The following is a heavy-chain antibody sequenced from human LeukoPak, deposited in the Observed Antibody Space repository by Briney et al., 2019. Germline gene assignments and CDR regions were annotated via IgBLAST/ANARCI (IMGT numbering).Heavy chain of an antibody. J-gene: IGHJ3*01. D-gene: IGHD2-15*01. V-gene: IGHV4-4*07. CDR1: GGSIGGHY. CDR3: ARSEEGRFCDSAGYCEPFDL. Sequence: KPSETLSLTCSVSGGSIGGHYWNWIRQAPGKGLEWIGHIFTSGSPNYSPSLKSRVTFSRDTARSQIYLRMTSVTAADTAIYYCARSEEGRFCDSAGYCEPFDLWGPGIMVIVSS. CDR2: IFTSGSP.